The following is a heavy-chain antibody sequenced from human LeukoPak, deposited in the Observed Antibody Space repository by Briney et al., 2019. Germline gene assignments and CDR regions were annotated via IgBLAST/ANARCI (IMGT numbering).Heavy chain of an antibody. CDR3: ARHPNSNWDY. CDR1: RFSFRNYW. D-gene: IGHD6-13*01. V-gene: IGHV3-7*03. CDR2: IDEGGNEK. Sequence: GGSLRLYCAPSRFSFRNYWMIWVRPVPGKGLAGVVNIDEGGNEKNYVDSVKGRFTASRDNAQNSLYLQMNSLRVEDTAVYYCARHPNSNWDYWGQGTLVTVSS. J-gene: IGHJ4*02.